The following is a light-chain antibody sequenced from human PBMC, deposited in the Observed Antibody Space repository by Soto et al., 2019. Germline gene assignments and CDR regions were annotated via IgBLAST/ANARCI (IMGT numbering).Light chain of an antibody. V-gene: IGLV2-14*01. J-gene: IGLJ1*01. CDR1: SRDAGGYNY. CDR3: SSYTSNSTPHYV. Sequence: SPVTDPTSVSVSTRPSVTLSFSRASRDAGGYNYVSWYQQHPGKAPKLMIYDVSNRPSGVSDRFSGSKSGNTASLTISGLQAEDEADYYCSSYTSNSTPHYVFGTGTKVTVL. CDR2: DVS.